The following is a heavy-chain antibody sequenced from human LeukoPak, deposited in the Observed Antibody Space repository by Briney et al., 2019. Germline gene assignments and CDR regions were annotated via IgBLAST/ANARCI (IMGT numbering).Heavy chain of an antibody. CDR3: ARGSGWYPH. D-gene: IGHD6-19*01. CDR2: ISYSGDT. J-gene: IGHJ1*01. V-gene: IGHV4-59*02. CDR1: GGSVGSNY. Sequence: PSETLSLTCSVSGGSVGSNYWSWVRQPPGKGLEWIGYISYSGDTKYNPSLKSRLSMSVDTSKNQCSLMLTSVAAADTAVYYCARGSGWYPHWGQGTLVTVSS.